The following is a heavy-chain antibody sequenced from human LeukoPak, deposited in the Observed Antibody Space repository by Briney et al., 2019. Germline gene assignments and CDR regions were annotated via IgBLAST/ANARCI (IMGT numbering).Heavy chain of an antibody. Sequence: PGGSLRLSCAASGFTLSSYWMHWVRQAPGKGLMWVSRINSDGITTFYADSVKGRFTISRDNAKNTLYLQMNSLRAEDTAVYYCARGTGYAVLDYWGQGTLVTVSS. CDR2: INSDGITT. D-gene: IGHD3/OR15-3a*01. CDR3: ARGTGYAVLDY. V-gene: IGHV3-74*01. J-gene: IGHJ4*02. CDR1: GFTLSSYW.